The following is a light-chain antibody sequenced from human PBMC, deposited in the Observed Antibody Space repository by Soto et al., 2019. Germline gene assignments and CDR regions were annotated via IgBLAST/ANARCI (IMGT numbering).Light chain of an antibody. V-gene: IGLV2-14*01. Sequence: QSALTQPASVSGAPVQSITISCTGTNSDVGGYNFVSWYQQHPGKAPKLMIYDVSNRPSGVSNRFSGYKSGNTASLNISGLQDEDEADYYCSSYTSSSIPDVCGIGTKLTVL. J-gene: IGLJ1*01. CDR1: NSDVGGYNF. CDR2: DVS. CDR3: SSYTSSSIPDV.